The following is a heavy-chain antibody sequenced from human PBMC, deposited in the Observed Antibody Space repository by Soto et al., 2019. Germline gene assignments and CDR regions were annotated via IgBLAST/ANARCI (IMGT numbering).Heavy chain of an antibody. CDR1: GFTFSSYS. CDR2: ISSSSTI. Sequence: EVQLVESGGGLVQPGGSLRLSCAASGFTFSSYSMNWVRQAPGKGLEWVSYISSSSTIYYADSVKGRFTISRDNAKNSLYLQMNSLRAEDTAVYYCARACCSGGSGRINPFDYWGQGTLVTVSS. D-gene: IGHD2-15*01. CDR3: ARACCSGGSGRINPFDY. J-gene: IGHJ4*02. V-gene: IGHV3-48*01.